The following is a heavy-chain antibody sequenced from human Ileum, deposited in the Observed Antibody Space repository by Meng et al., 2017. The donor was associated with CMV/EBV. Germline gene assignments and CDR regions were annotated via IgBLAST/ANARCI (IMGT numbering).Heavy chain of an antibody. V-gene: IGHV3-7*01. CDR2: IKQDVSEI. CDR3: AIMYCSTTTCYTDAFDI. Sequence: GESLKISCAASGFTFSNYWMSWVRQAPGKGLEWVANIKQDVSEIYYVGSVKGRFTISRDNAKNSVYLQMNSLRAEDTAVYYCAIMYCSTTTCYTDAFDIWGQGTMVTVSS. J-gene: IGHJ3*02. D-gene: IGHD2-2*02. CDR1: GFTFSNYW.